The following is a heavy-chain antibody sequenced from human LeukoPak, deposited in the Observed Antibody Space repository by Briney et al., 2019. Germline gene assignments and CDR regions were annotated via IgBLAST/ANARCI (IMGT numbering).Heavy chain of an antibody. CDR2: IYSCGSS. CDR3: PVGPYYGDDCNFDS. V-gene: IGHV4-4*07. D-gene: IGHD2-21*01. Sequence: SETLSLTCTVSGGSISDYFWSWIGPPARKGLEWIGRIYSCGSSLYNPSLHSRVTMSVDRSKHQYSLTLASVTAAHRAGQFFPVGPYYGDDCNFDSWGRGTRFTVSS. J-gene: IGHJ4*02. CDR1: GGSISDYF.